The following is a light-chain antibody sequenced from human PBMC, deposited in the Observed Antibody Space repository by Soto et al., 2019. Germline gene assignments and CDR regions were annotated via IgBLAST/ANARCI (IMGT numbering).Light chain of an antibody. CDR2: RIS. CDR3: IQGSKYPRT. V-gene: IGKV2-30*01. CDR1: QSLVFSDGNTY. Sequence: DVVMTQSPLSLPVTLGQPASISCRSSQSLVFSDGNTYLSWYQQRPGQSPRRLIYRISNRDSGVPDRFGGSGSGTDFTLEISRVEAEDDGVYFCIQGSKYPRTFGQGTKV. J-gene: IGKJ1*01.